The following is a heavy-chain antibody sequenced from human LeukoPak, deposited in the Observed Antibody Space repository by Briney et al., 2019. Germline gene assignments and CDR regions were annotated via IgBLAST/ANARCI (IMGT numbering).Heavy chain of an antibody. CDR1: GGSFSGFH. D-gene: IGHD1-26*01. V-gene: IGHV4-34*01. J-gene: IGHJ5*02. Sequence: PSETLSLTCAVYGGSFSGFHWNWIRQRPTKGLEWIGSIYYGGSPYYTSSLKSRVTISVDTSKNQFSLKLASLTAADTAVYYCARRPIVGSTGFYFDPWGPGTLVTVSS. CDR3: ARRPIVGSTGFYFDP. CDR2: IYYGGSP.